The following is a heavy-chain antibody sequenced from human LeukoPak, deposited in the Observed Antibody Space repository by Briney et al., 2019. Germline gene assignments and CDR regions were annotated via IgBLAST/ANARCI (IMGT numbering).Heavy chain of an antibody. Sequence: SETLSLTCTVSGGSISSGSYYWSWIRQPAGKGLEWIERIYTSGSTNYNPSLKSRVTISVDTSKNQFSLKLSSVTAADTAVYYCARVVEDYYDSSGYYYYFDYWGQGTLVTVSS. CDR2: IYTSGST. CDR1: GGSISSGSYY. V-gene: IGHV4-61*02. CDR3: ARVVEDYYDSSGYYYYFDY. J-gene: IGHJ4*02. D-gene: IGHD3-22*01.